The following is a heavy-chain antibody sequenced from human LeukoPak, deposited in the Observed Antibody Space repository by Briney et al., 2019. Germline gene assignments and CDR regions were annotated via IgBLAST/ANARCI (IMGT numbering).Heavy chain of an antibody. CDR3: ARETSGNCSSTSCYVDYFDY. Sequence: SETLSLTCTVSGGSISSYYWSWIRQPPGKGLEWIGYIYYSGSTNYNPFLKSRVTISVDTSKNQFSLKLSSVTAADTAVYYCARETSGNCSSTSCYVDYFDYWGQGTLVTVSS. V-gene: IGHV4-59*01. D-gene: IGHD2-2*01. CDR1: GGSISSYY. CDR2: IYYSGST. J-gene: IGHJ4*02.